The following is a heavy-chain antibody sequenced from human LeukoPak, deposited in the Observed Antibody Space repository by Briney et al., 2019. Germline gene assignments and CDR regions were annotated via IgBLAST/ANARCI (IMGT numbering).Heavy chain of an antibody. J-gene: IGHJ4*02. CDR3: VTFDH. V-gene: IGHV3-30*02. CDR1: GFTLSDSD. Sequence: GGSLRLSCTVSGFTLSDSDIDCVRQAPGKGLEWVAKIRSDGTTKHFADSVKGRFTISGDNYRNIVYLQMSSLRAEDTAIYYCVTFDHWGQGTLVTVSS. CDR2: IRSDGTTK.